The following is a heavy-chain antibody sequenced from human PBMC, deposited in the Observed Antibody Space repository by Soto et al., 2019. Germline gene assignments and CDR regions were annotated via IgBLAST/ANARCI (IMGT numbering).Heavy chain of an antibody. V-gene: IGHV4-4*02. CDR1: GGSISSSNW. CDR3: ASVHGTFGEVINPNYYYGMDV. CDR2: IYYTGST. J-gene: IGHJ6*02. Sequence: SETLSLTCVVSGGSISSSNWWSWIRQPPGKGLEWIGQIYYTGSTNYNLSLNSRVTISVDKSQNLFSLRLSPVTAAATAMYFCASVHGTFGEVINPNYYYGMDVWGQGTTVTVSS. D-gene: IGHD3-3*01.